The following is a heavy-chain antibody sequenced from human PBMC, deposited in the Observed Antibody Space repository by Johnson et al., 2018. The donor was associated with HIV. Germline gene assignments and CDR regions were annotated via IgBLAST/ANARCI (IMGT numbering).Heavy chain of an antibody. Sequence: QVQLVESGGGVVQPGRSLRLSCAASGFTFSSYGMHWVHQAPGQGLEWVAVLWYDGRNTYYADSVKGRFTIYRDNSKNTLYLQMNSLRAEDKAVYYCARGLLWFGELLEALAIWGQGTMVTVSS. J-gene: IGHJ3*02. V-gene: IGHV3-33*08. CDR2: LWYDGRNT. CDR3: ARGLLWFGELLEALAI. D-gene: IGHD3-10*01. CDR1: GFTFSSYG.